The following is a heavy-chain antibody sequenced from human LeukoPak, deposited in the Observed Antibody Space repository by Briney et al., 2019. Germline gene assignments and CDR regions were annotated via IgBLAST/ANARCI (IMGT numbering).Heavy chain of an antibody. CDR1: GVSISSGGYY. D-gene: IGHD3-22*01. J-gene: IGHJ3*02. CDR3: ARSYDSSGPDAFDI. Sequence: SQTLSLTCTVSGVSISSGGYYWSWIRQHPGKGLEWIGYIYYSGSTYYNPSLKSRVTISVDTSKNQFSLKLSSVTAADTAVYYCARSYDSSGPDAFDIRGQGTMVTVSS. V-gene: IGHV4-31*03. CDR2: IYYSGST.